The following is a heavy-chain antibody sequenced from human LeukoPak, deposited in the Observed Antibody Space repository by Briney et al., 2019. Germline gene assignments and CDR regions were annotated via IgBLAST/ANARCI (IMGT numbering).Heavy chain of an antibody. CDR3: AGIPKYYSSSWYRLDY. V-gene: IGHV1-69*06. Sequence: SVKVSCKASGGTFSSYAISWVRQAPGQGLEWMGGIIPIFGTANYAQKFQGRVTITADKSTSTAYMELSSLRSEDTAVYYCAGIPKYYSSSWYRLDYWGQGTLVTVSS. CDR1: GGTFSSYA. J-gene: IGHJ4*02. D-gene: IGHD6-13*01. CDR2: IIPIFGTA.